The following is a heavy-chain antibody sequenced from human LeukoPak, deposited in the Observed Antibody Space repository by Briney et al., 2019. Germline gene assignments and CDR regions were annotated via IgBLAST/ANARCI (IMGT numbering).Heavy chain of an antibody. CDR2: ITYSSTYI. D-gene: IGHD6-19*01. CDR1: GFTFSNYN. CDR3: ARVTTQWLSANFDY. J-gene: IGHJ4*02. Sequence: PGGSLRLSCAASGFTFSNYNMNWVRQAPGKVLEWVSSITYSSTYIYYADSVKGRFTISRDNAKNTLYLQMNSLRAEDTAVYYCARVTTQWLSANFDYWGQGTLVTVSS. V-gene: IGHV3-21*01.